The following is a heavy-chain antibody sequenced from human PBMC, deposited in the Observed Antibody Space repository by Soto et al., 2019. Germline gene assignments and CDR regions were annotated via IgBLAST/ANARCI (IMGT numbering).Heavy chain of an antibody. CDR2: IYYSGST. Sequence: SETLSLTCTVSGGSISSYYWSWIRQPPGKGLEWIGYIYYSGSTNYNPSLKSRVTISVDTSKNPFSLKLSSVTAADTAVYYCARHGTIFTFDPWGQGTLVTVSS. J-gene: IGHJ5*02. CDR1: GGSISSYY. CDR3: ARHGTIFTFDP. V-gene: IGHV4-59*08. D-gene: IGHD3-9*01.